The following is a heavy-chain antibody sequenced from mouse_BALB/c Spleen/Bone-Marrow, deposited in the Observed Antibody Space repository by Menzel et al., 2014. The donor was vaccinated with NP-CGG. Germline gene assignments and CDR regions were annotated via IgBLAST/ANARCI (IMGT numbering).Heavy chain of an antibody. Sequence: EVQGVESGAELVKPGASVKLSCTASGFNIKDTYMHWVKQRPDQGLEWIGRIDPANGNTKYNPKFQGKATITSDTSSNTAYLQLSSLTSGDTAVHYCVGWEDCWGQGTTLTVSS. CDR1: GFNIKDTY. J-gene: IGHJ2*01. CDR2: IDPANGNT. D-gene: IGHD4-1*01. CDR3: VGWEDC. V-gene: IGHV14-3*02.